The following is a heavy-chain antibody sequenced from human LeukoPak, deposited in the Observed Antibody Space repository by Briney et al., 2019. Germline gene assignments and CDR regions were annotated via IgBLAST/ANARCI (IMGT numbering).Heavy chain of an antibody. CDR2: IYYSGST. CDR3: ARLIIGFDP. J-gene: IGHJ5*02. CDR1: GGSISSSSYY. Sequence: KPSETLSLTCTVSGGSISSSSYYWGWIRQPPGKGLEWIGSIYYSGSTYYNPSLKSRVTISVDTSKNQFSLKLSSVTAADTAVYYCARLIIGFDPWGQGTLVTVSS. V-gene: IGHV4-39*01.